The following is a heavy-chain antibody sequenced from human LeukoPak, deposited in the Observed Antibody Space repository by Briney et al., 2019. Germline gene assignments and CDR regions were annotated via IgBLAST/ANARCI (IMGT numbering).Heavy chain of an antibody. J-gene: IGHJ6*03. CDR3: ATGPRWLGEDNYYMDV. V-gene: IGHV1-24*01. CDR1: GYTLTELS. D-gene: IGHD3-10*01. CDR2: FDPEDGET. Sequence: ASVKVSCKVSGYTLTELSMHWVRQAPGKGLEWMGGFDPEDGETIYAQKFQGRVTMTRDTSISTAYMELSRLRSDDTAVYYCATGPRWLGEDNYYMDVWGKGTTVTVSS.